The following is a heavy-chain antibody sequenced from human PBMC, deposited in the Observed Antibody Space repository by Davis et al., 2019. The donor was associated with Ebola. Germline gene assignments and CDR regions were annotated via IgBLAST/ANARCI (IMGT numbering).Heavy chain of an antibody. J-gene: IGHJ5*02. CDR1: GFTFGDYA. CDR3: TRVKDNSGYHYGTMGS. D-gene: IGHD3-22*01. CDR2: IRSKRYDGTT. V-gene: IGHV3-49*04. Sequence: GESLKISCTTSGFTFGDYAMTWVRQAPGKGLEWVGFIRSKRYDGTTQYAASMKGRFTISRDDSKSIAYLQINSLKTEDTAVYYCTRVKDNSGYHYGTMGSWGQGTLVTVSS.